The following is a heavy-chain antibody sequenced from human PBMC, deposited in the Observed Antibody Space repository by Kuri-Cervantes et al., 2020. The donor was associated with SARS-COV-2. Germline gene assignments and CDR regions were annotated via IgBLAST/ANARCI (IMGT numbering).Heavy chain of an antibody. CDR1: GGSISSYY. Sequence: GSLRLSCTVSGGSISSYYWSWIRQPPGKGLEWIGYIYYSGSTNYNPSLKSRVTISVDTSKNQFSLQLSSVTAADTAVYYCAREYGDAAAYYFDYWGQGTLVTVSS. CDR2: IYYSGST. V-gene: IGHV4-59*12. CDR3: AREYGDAAAYYFDY. J-gene: IGHJ4*02. D-gene: IGHD4-17*01.